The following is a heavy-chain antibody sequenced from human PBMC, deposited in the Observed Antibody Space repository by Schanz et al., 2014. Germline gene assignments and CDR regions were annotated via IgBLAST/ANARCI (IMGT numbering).Heavy chain of an antibody. D-gene: IGHD1-1*01. Sequence: QVQLQESGPGLLKPSETLSLTCTVSGGSIRSGTYYWSWIRQPTGKALEWVGRVFPNGITNYNPSLKSRVTISRVTCKTQFSQTLTSQTAADTAVYYCARDTTWRLDLWGRGTLVTVSS. CDR1: GGSIRSGTYY. J-gene: IGHJ2*01. CDR2: VFPNGIT. V-gene: IGHV4-61*02. CDR3: ARDTTWRLDL.